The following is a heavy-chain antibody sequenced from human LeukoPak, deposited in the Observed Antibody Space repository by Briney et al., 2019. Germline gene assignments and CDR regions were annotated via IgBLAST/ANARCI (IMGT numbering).Heavy chain of an antibody. Sequence: PGGSLRLSCAASGFTFSSYSMNWVRQAPGKGLEWVSSISSSSSYIYYADSVKGRFTIPRDNAKNSLYLQMNSLRAEDTAVYYCARDFPGSGSYYSYYFDYWGQGTLVTVSS. J-gene: IGHJ4*02. V-gene: IGHV3-21*01. D-gene: IGHD3-10*01. CDR2: ISSSSSYI. CDR3: ARDFPGSGSYYSYYFDY. CDR1: GFTFSSYS.